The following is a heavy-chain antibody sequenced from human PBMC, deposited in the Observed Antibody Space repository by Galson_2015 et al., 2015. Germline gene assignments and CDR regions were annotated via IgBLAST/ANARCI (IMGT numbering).Heavy chain of an antibody. D-gene: IGHD3-22*01. CDR1: GFTFSSYS. CDR2: ISSSSSYI. V-gene: IGHV3-21*01. CDR3: ARDYYDSTGYFWYFDY. J-gene: IGHJ4*02. Sequence: FLRLSCAASGFTFSSYSMNWVRQAPGKGLEWVSSISSSSSYIYYADSVKGRFTISRDNAKNSLYLQMNSLGDEDTAVYYCARDYYDSTGYFWYFDYWGQGTLVTVSS.